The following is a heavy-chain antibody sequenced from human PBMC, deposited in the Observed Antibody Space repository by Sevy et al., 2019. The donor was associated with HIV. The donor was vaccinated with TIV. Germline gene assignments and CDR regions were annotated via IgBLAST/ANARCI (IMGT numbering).Heavy chain of an antibody. CDR2: ISGGGFGT. Sequence: GGSLRLSCSASTFTFSNYAMTWVRQAPGKGLERVSSISGGGFGTSYADSVKGRFTISRDNSNNTLYLQMNNLRVEDTAIYYCVQEKGVTIINIFDSWSQGTRVTVSS. CDR3: VQEKGVTIINIFDS. CDR1: TFTFSNYA. J-gene: IGHJ4*02. D-gene: IGHD3-10*01. V-gene: IGHV3-23*01.